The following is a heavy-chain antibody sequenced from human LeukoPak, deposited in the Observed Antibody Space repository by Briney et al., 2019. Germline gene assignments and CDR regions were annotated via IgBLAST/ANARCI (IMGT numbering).Heavy chain of an antibody. V-gene: IGHV3-53*05. CDR1: GFTVSSNY. CDR3: AGHFGAWHYFDY. CDR2: IYSGGST. D-gene: IGHD3-3*01. Sequence: GGSLRLSCAASGFTVSSNYMSWVRQAPGKGLEWVSVIYSGGSTYSTDSVKGRFTISRDNSKNTLYLQMNSLRPEDTAVYYCAGHFGAWHYFDYWGQGTLVTVSS. J-gene: IGHJ4*02.